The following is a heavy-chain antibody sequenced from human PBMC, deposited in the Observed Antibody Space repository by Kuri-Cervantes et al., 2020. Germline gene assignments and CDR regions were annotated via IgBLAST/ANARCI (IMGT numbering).Heavy chain of an antibody. D-gene: IGHD3-10*01. CDR2: MNPNSGNT. CDR1: GYTFTSYD. V-gene: IGHV1-8*01. CDR3: ARDDYYGSGSYFAFDI. Sequence: ASVKVSCKASGYTFTSYDINWVRQATGQGLEWMGWMNPNSGNTGYAQKFQGRVTMTRNTSISTAYMELSRLRSDDTAVYYCARDDYYGSGSYFAFDIWGQGTMVTVSS. J-gene: IGHJ3*02.